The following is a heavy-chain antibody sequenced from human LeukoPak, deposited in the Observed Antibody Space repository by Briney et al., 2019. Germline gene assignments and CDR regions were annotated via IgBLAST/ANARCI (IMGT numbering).Heavy chain of an antibody. CDR2: IIPIFGTA. V-gene: IGHV1-69*01. D-gene: IGHD2-2*02. Sequence: SVKVSCKASGGTFSSYPISWVRQAPGQGLEWMGGIIPIFGTANYAQKFQGRVTITADESTSTAYMELSSLRSEDTAVYYCARSHASPDIVVVPAAIEEKELYYYYGMDVWGQGATVTVSS. CDR1: GGTFSSYP. CDR3: ARSHASPDIVVVPAAIEEKELYYYYGMDV. J-gene: IGHJ6*02.